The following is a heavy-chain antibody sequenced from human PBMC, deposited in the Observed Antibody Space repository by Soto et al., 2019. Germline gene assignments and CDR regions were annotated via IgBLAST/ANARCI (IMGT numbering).Heavy chain of an antibody. CDR3: AKDESNSNPLYYFDY. D-gene: IGHD4-4*01. CDR1: GSTFSIYA. Sequence: PGGSLRLSCAASGSTFSIYAMTWVRQAPGKGLEWVSSLSASSDNTYYADSVKGRFTISRDNSKNTLYLQMNSLRAEDTAVYYCAKDESNSNPLYYFDYWGQGTLVTVSS. V-gene: IGHV3-23*01. J-gene: IGHJ4*02. CDR2: LSASSDNT.